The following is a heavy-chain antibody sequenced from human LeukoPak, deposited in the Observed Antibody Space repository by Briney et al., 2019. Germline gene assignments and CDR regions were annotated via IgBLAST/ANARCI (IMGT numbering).Heavy chain of an antibody. V-gene: IGHV3-30*04. D-gene: IGHD1-26*01. Sequence: PGRSLRLSCAASGFTFSSYVMHWVRQAPGKGLEWVAIISYDGSNEYYADSVKGRFTISRDNSKNTLYLQMNSLRAEDTAVYYCARETQEWELRNFDYWGQGTLVTVSS. CDR1: GFTFSSYV. CDR3: ARETQEWELRNFDY. CDR2: ISYDGSNE. J-gene: IGHJ4*02.